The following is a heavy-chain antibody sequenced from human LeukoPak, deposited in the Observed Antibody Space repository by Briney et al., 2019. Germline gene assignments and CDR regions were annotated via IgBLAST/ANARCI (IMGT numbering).Heavy chain of an antibody. CDR1: GFTFSSYE. D-gene: IGHD3-3*01. V-gene: IGHV3-48*03. J-gene: IGHJ3*02. CDR3: ARDLFVGRRSGYYRGAFDI. CDR2: ISSSGSTI. Sequence: GGSLRLSCAASGFTFSSYEMNWVRQAPGKGLEWVSYISSSGSTIYYADSVKGRFTISRDNAKNSLYLQMNSLRAEDTAVYYCARDLFVGRRSGYYRGAFDIWGQGTMVTVSS.